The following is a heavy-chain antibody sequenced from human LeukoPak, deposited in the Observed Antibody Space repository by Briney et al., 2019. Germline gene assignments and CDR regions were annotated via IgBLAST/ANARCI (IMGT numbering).Heavy chain of an antibody. CDR1: GFTFSRYW. V-gene: IGHV3-74*01. J-gene: IGHJ3*02. CDR3: ARDRETYYDILTGYYTLGDAFDI. D-gene: IGHD3-9*01. Sequence: PGGSLRLSCAASGFTFSRYWMHWVRQAPGKGLVWVSRIGDDGSTTAYADSVKGRFTISRDNAKNTLYLQMNSLRAEDTAVYYCARDRETYYDILTGYYTLGDAFDIWGQGTMVTVSS. CDR2: IGDDGSTT.